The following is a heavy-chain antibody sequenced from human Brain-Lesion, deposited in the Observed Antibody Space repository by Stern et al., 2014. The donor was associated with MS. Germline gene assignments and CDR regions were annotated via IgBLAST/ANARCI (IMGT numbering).Heavy chain of an antibody. CDR2: ITSDSGTI. Sequence: EVQLVESGGGLVQPGRSLRLSCAASGFIFDDYAIHRVRQAPGKGLEWVSGITSDSGTIVYADSVKGRFTISRDNAKNSLYLQMNSLRVEDTAFYYCATLDFVRPAAGRGWFDPWGQGTLVTVSS. CDR3: ATLDFVRPAAGRGWFDP. J-gene: IGHJ5*02. CDR1: GFIFDDYA. D-gene: IGHD3-3*01. V-gene: IGHV3-9*01.